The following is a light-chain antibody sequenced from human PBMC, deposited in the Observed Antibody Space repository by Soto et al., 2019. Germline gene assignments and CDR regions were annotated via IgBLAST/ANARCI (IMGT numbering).Light chain of an antibody. CDR2: GIS. CDR3: QQYDNWPWT. V-gene: IGKV3-15*01. J-gene: IGKJ1*01. CDR1: QSLSSS. Sequence: KLLTQSPATLSLCPGERATLFCRASQSLSSSFAWYQQKSGQAPRLIIYGISMRATGIPVRFSGSGSGTDFTLTISRLQSEDFGIYFCQQYDNWPWTFGRGTKVDNK.